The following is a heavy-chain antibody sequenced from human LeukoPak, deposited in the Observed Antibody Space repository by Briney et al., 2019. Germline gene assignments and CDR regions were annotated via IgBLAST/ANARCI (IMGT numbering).Heavy chain of an antibody. Sequence: GGSLRLSCAASGYSFTSYAMSWVRQAPGKGLEWVSAISGSGGSTYYADSVKGRFTISRDNSKNTLYLQMNSLRAEDTAVYYCVKDGQGTGGWYGQWGQGTPVTVSS. V-gene: IGHV3-23*01. CDR1: GYSFTSYA. CDR2: ISGSGGST. J-gene: IGHJ5*02. CDR3: VKDGQGTGGWYGQ. D-gene: IGHD2-8*02.